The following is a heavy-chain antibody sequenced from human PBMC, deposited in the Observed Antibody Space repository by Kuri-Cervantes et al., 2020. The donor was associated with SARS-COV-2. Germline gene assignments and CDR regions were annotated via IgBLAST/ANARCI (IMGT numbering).Heavy chain of an antibody. V-gene: IGHV1-2*02. CDR2: INPNSGGT. D-gene: IGHD3-22*01. J-gene: IGHJ5*02. Sequence: ASVKVSCKAPGYTFTGYYMHWVRQAPGQGLEWMGWINPNSGGTNYAQKFQGRVTMTRDTSISTAYMELSRLRSDDTAVYYCARFRITMRGFDPWGQGTLVTVSS. CDR1: GYTFTGYY. CDR3: ARFRITMRGFDP.